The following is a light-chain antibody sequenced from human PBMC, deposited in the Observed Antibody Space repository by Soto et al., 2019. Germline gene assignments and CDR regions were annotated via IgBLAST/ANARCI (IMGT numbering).Light chain of an antibody. CDR3: QQYNSYSWP. V-gene: IGKV1-5*03. CDR1: QSISSW. J-gene: IGKJ1*01. CDR2: KAS. Sequence: DIQMTQSPSTLSASVGDRVTITCRASQSISSWLAWYQQKPGKAPKLLIYKASSLESGVPSRFSGSGSGTEFTLPTSSLQPDDFATYYCQQYNSYSWPFG.